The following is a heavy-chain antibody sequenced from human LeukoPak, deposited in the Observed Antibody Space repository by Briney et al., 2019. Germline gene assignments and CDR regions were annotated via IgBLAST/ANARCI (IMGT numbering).Heavy chain of an antibody. CDR3: ARDITGTTSY. CDR2: ISYDGSNK. CDR1: GFTFSSYA. D-gene: IGHD1-20*01. Sequence: GGSLRLSCAASGFTFSSYAMHWVRQAPGKGPEWVAVISYDGSNKYCADSVKGRFTISRDNSKNTLYLQMNSLRAEDTAVYYCARDITGTTSYWGQGTLITVSS. V-gene: IGHV3-30*04. J-gene: IGHJ4*02.